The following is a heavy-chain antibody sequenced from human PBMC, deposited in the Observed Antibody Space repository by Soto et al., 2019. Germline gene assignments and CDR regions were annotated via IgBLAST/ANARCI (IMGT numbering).Heavy chain of an antibody. V-gene: IGHV3-30*18. CDR2: ISYDGSNK. Sequence: GSLRLSCAASGFTVISYGMHWVRQAPGKGLEWVAVISYDGSNKYYADSVKGRFTISRDNSKNTLYLQMNSLRAEDTAVYYCAKDPDYWGQGTLVTVSS. CDR1: GFTVISYG. J-gene: IGHJ4*02. CDR3: AKDPDY.